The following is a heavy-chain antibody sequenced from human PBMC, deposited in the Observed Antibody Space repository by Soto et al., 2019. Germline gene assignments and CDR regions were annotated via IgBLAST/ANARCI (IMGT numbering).Heavy chain of an antibody. V-gene: IGHV3-30*18. J-gene: IGHJ6*02. D-gene: IGHD3-10*01. CDR2: ISYDGSNK. Sequence: QVQLVESGGGVVHPGSSLRLSCAASGLTFNSYAMHWVRQAPGKGLEWVALISYDGSNKFYRDSVKGRFTNSRDNSKKAVDLQINSLRPEETALYYCAKDGDENWSLEDGSYYYGMAVWGRWTTVIVSS. CDR1: GLTFNSYA. CDR3: AKDGDENWSLEDGSYYYGMAV.